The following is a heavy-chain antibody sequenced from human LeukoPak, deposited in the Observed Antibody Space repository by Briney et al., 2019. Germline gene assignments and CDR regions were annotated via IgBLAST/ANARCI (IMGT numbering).Heavy chain of an antibody. V-gene: IGHV4-34*01. Sequence: SETLSLTCAVYGGSFSGYYWSWIRQPPGKGLEWIGEINHSGSTNYNPSLKSRVTISVDTSKNQFSLKLSSVTAADTAVYYCARVLQVQLERPFDYWGQGTLVTVSS. CDR2: INHSGST. J-gene: IGHJ4*02. CDR3: ARVLQVQLERPFDY. D-gene: IGHD1-1*01. CDR1: GGSFSGYY.